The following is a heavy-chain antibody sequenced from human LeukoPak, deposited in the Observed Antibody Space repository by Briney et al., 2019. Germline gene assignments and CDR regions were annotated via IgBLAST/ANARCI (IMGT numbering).Heavy chain of an antibody. CDR3: TDAVAG. CDR1: GFSVSSNY. V-gene: IGHV3-53*05. D-gene: IGHD4-23*01. Sequence: QAGGSLRLSCAASGFSVSSNYVTWVRQPPGKGPEWVSVIYSDGSTYYADSVKGRFTISRDNSKNTLYLQMNSLRVEDTAVYYCTDAVAGWGQGTLVTVSS. J-gene: IGHJ4*02. CDR2: IYSDGST.